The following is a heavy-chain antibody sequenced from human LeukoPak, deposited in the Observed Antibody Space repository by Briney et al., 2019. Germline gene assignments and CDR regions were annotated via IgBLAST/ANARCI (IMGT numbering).Heavy chain of an antibody. CDR2: VYYSGTT. J-gene: IGHJ4*02. Sequence: SETLSLTCTVSGGSISSHYWSWIRQPPGKGLEWIGYVYYSGTTNYNPSLKSRVTISVDTSKNQFSLKLSSVTAADTAVYYCARAPYGLSADFWGQGTPVTVSS. V-gene: IGHV4-59*11. CDR1: GGSISSHY. CDR3: ARAPYGLSADF. D-gene: IGHD4-17*01.